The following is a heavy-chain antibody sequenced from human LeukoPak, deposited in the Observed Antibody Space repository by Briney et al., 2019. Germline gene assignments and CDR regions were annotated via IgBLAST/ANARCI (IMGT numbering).Heavy chain of an antibody. J-gene: IGHJ3*02. V-gene: IGHV3-21*01. D-gene: IGHD4-17*01. CDR2: ISSSSSYI. CDR1: GFTFNTYA. CDR3: ARERPYGAPHAFDT. Sequence: GGSLRLSCAASGFTFNTYAMNWVRQAPGKGLEWVSSISSSSSYIYYADSVKGRFTISRDNAKNSLYLQMNSLRAEDTAVYYCARERPYGAPHAFDTWGQGTMVTVSP.